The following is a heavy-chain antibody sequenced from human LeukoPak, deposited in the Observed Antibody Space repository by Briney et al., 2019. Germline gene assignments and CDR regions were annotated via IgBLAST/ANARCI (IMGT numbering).Heavy chain of an antibody. CDR3: ARHGGYCSSTSCYCDY. V-gene: IGHV3-21*01. CDR1: GFTFSSYS. D-gene: IGHD2-2*01. CDR2: ISSSSSYI. Sequence: PGGSLRLSCAASGFTFSSYSMNWVRQAPGKGLEWVSSISSSSSYIYYADSVKGRFAISRDNAKNSLYLQMNSLRAEDTAVYYCARHGGYCSSTSCYCDYWGQGTLVTVSS. J-gene: IGHJ4*02.